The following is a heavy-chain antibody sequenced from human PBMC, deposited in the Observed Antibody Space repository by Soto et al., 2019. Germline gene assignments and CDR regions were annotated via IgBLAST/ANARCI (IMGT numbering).Heavy chain of an antibody. D-gene: IGHD6-13*01. Sequence: SQTLSLTCVISGDSVSSNSAAWNWIRQSPSRGLEWLGRTYYRSKWYNDYAVSVKSRITINPDTSKNQFSLQLNSVTPEDTAVYYCARESYSSSWYQLYYFDYWGQGTLVTVSS. J-gene: IGHJ4*02. CDR3: ARESYSSSWYQLYYFDY. CDR1: GDSVSSNSAA. CDR2: TYYRSKWYN. V-gene: IGHV6-1*01.